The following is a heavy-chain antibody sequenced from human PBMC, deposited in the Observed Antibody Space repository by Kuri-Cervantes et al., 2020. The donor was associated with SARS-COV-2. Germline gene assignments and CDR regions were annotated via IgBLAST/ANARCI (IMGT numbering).Heavy chain of an antibody. V-gene: IGHV1-8*02. J-gene: IGHJ5*02. CDR2: MNPNTGVT. D-gene: IGHD1-26*01. CDR3: ARETELHWFDP. Sequence: ASVKVSCKASGYTLSIYDINWVRQATGQGLEWMGWMNPNTGVTGYAQKFQGRVTMTRDTSTNTAYMELSRLRSDDTAVYYCARETELHWFDPWGQGTLVTVSS. CDR1: GYTLSIYD.